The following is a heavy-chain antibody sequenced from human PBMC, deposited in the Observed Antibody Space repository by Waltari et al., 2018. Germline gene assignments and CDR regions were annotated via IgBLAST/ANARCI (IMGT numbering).Heavy chain of an antibody. CDR1: GFTFSSYE. V-gene: IGHV3-48*03. Sequence: EVQLVESGGGLVQPGGSLRLSCAASGFTFSSYEMNWVRQAPGKGLEGVSHISSTGSTIYYADSVKGRFTISRDNAKKSLFLQMNSLRAEDTAVYYCGKALSNSRYVHYYAMDVWGQGTTVTVSS. CDR2: ISSTGSTI. J-gene: IGHJ6*02. CDR3: GKALSNSRYVHYYAMDV. D-gene: IGHD3-16*01.